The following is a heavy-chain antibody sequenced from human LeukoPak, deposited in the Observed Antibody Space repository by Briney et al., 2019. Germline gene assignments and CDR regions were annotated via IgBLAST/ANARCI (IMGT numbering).Heavy chain of an antibody. V-gene: IGHV3-30-3*01. CDR3: AKDPYSALLLWFGESAYYYGMDV. Sequence: PGGSLRLSCAASGFTFSSYVMHWVRQAPGKGLEWVAVISYDGSNKYYADSVKGRFTISRDNSKNTLYLQMNSLRAEDTAVYYCAKDPYSALLLWFGESAYYYGMDVWGKGTTVTVSS. CDR2: ISYDGSNK. J-gene: IGHJ6*04. D-gene: IGHD3-10*01. CDR1: GFTFSSYV.